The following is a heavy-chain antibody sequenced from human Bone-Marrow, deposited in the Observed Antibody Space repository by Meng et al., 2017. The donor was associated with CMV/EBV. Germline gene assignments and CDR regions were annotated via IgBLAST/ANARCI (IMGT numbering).Heavy chain of an antibody. CDR2: IYYSVST. D-gene: IGHD1-26*01. V-gene: IGHV4-61*01. CDR3: PRGWELAPFDY. Sequence: SETLSLTCTVSGGSVSSGSYYWSWIRQPPGKGLERFGYIYYSVSTYYNPSLKSRVTISVDTSKNQFSLQRSSVTVSDTAVYYCPRGWELAPFDYWGQGTLVTVSS. CDR1: GGSVSSGSYY. J-gene: IGHJ4*02.